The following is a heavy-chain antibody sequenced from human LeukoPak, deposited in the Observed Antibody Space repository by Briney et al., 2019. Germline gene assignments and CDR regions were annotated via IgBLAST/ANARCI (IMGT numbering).Heavy chain of an antibody. J-gene: IGHJ4*02. V-gene: IGHV3-23*01. CDR2: ISGSGGST. Sequence: GGSLRLSCAASGFTFSSYAMSWVRQAPGKGLKWVSAISGSGGSTYYADSVKGRFTVSRDNSKNTLYLQMNSLRAEDTAVYYCAKSGTGTTIYFDYWGQGTLVTVSS. CDR1: GFTFSSYA. CDR3: AKSGTGTTIYFDY. D-gene: IGHD1-7*01.